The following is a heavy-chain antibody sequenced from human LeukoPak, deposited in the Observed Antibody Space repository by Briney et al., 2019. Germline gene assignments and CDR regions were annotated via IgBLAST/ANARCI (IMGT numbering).Heavy chain of an antibody. V-gene: IGHV3-23*01. J-gene: IGHJ4*02. CDR1: GFTFSSYA. D-gene: IGHD3-9*01. Sequence: GRSLRLSCAASGFTFSSYAMHWVRQAPGKGLEWVSAISGSGGSTYYADSVKGRFTISRDNSKNTLYLQMNSLRAEDTAVYYCAKVVGYDILTGSYDYWGQGTLVTVSS. CDR2: ISGSGGST. CDR3: AKVVGYDILTGSYDY.